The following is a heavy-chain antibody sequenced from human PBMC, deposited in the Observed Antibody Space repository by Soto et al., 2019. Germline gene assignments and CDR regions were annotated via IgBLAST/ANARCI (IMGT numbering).Heavy chain of an antibody. Sequence: VQLLESGGGLVQPGGSLRLSCAASGFTFSSYGMHWVRQAPGKGLEWVAVIWYDGSNKYYADSVKGRFTISRDNSKNTLYLQMNSLRAEDTAVYYCASSSGWDGGAFDIWGQGTMVTVSS. J-gene: IGHJ3*02. CDR2: IWYDGSNK. V-gene: IGHV3-33*08. D-gene: IGHD6-19*01. CDR1: GFTFSSYG. CDR3: ASSSGWDGGAFDI.